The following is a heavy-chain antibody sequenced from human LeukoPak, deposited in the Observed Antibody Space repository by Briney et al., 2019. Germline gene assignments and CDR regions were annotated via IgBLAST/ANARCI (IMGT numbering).Heavy chain of an antibody. J-gene: IGHJ4*02. V-gene: IGHV1-2*02. CDR2: IHPNNGAT. CDR1: GYTFTGSGWY. CDR3: ARDGPAQMVDFDY. Sequence: ASVKVSCKASGYTFTGSGWYLYWLRQAPGQGLECVGWIHPNNGATLYAQKFQGRVAMTTDTSISTAYMELSRLRPDDTAMYYCARDGPAQMVDFDYWGQGTLITVSS. D-gene: IGHD3-10*01.